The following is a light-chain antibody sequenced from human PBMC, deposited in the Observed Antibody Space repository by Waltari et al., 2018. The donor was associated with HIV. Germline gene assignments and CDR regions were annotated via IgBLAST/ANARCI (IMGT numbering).Light chain of an antibody. V-gene: IGLV1-47*01. CDR3: AAWDDSLSVVYV. J-gene: IGLJ1*01. CDR1: SSNIGSNY. CDR2: RNN. Sequence: QSVLTQPPSASGTPGQRVPISCSGSSSNIGSNYVSWFQQLPGTAPKLLIYRNNQRPSGVPDRFSGSKSGTSASLAISGLRSEDEADYYCAAWDDSLSVVYVFGTGTKVTVL.